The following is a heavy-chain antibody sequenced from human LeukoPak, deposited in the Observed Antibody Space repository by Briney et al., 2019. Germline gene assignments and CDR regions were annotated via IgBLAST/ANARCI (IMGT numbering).Heavy chain of an antibody. J-gene: IGHJ2*01. CDR1: GFTFRNYY. CDR2: ISGDGSSI. D-gene: IGHD3-22*01. Sequence: GGSLRLSCVASGFTFRNYYMHWVRQVPGKGLVWVSRISGDGSSIFYADSVKGRFTISRDNAKNSLYLQMNSLRAEDTAVYYCAKDGYYYDSSGYYYDWYFDLWGRGTLVTVSS. V-gene: IGHV3-74*01. CDR3: AKDGYYYDSSGYYYDWYFDL.